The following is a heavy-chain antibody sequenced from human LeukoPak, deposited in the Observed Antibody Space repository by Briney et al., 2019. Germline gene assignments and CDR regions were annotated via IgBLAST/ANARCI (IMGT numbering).Heavy chain of an antibody. CDR2: IYYSGST. D-gene: IGHD2/OR15-2a*01. J-gene: IGHJ4*02. Sequence: SETLSLTCTVSGGTIGSYYWSWIRQPPGKGLEWIGYIYYSGSTNYNPSLKSRVTISVDTSKNQFSLKLSSVTATDTDVYYCARAPDLSHPLNYWGQGTLVTVSS. CDR3: ARAPDLSHPLNY. CDR1: GGTIGSYY. V-gene: IGHV4-59*01.